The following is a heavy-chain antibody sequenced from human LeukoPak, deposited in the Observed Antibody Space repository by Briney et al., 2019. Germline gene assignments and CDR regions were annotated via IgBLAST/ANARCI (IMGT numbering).Heavy chain of an antibody. CDR3: AKAPVWNYYYGLDV. CDR1: GLTASHNVNNA. Sequence: PGGSLRLSCAASGLTASHNVNNAMSWVRHAPGKGLEWVSGITTSGSTYYADSVNGRFTISRENSNNTLYLHMDSLRAEDTAVYYCAKAPVWNYYYGLDVWGQGTTVTVSS. J-gene: IGHJ6*02. D-gene: IGHD2-21*01. V-gene: IGHV3-23*01. CDR2: ITTSGST.